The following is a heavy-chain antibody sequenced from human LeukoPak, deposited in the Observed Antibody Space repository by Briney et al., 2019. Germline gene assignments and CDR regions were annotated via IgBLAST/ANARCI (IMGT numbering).Heavy chain of an antibody. D-gene: IGHD3-9*01. J-gene: IGHJ4*02. V-gene: IGHV1-2*02. Sequence: GSLRVSCKPSGYTFTGYYMHSVRHTPGQGLERMGWINPNSGGTNYAQKFQGRATITRATSISTAYMELSRLRSGDTAVYYCAGSLAIRRHFDYWGQGTLVTVSS. CDR3: AGSLAIRRHFDY. CDR1: GYTFTGYY. CDR2: INPNSGGT.